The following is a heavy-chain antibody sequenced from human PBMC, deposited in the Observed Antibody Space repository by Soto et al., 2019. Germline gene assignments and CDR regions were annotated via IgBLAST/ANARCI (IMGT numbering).Heavy chain of an antibody. D-gene: IGHD3-3*01. V-gene: IGHV4-31*03. CDR2: IFYTGST. J-gene: IGHJ5*02. CDR1: GGSISGGAYY. CDR3: AREESDWRGPNWADP. Sequence: QVQLQESGPGLVKPSQTLSLTCTVSGGSISGGAYYWSWIRQHPGTGLEWIGYIFYTGSTFYNPSLKTRVAISVDTSKNQFSLKRTSGTAADTAVYYWAREESDWRGPNWADPWGQGTLVTASA.